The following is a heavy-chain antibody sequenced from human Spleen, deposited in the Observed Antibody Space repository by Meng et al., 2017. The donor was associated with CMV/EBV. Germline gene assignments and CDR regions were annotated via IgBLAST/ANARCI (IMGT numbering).Heavy chain of an antibody. J-gene: IGHJ2*01. CDR3: AKVGNGDCSGGSCYSNYWYFDL. Sequence: GMHWVRQAPGKGLEWVAFIRYDGSNKYYADSVKGRFTISRDNSKNTLYLQMNSLRAEDTAVYYCAKVGNGDCSGGSCYSNYWYFDLWGRGTLVTVSS. D-gene: IGHD2-15*01. CDR1: G. V-gene: IGHV3-30*02. CDR2: IRYDGSNK.